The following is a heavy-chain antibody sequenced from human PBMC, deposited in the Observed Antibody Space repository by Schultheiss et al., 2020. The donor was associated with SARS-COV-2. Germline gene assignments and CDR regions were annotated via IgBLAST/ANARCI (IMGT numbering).Heavy chain of an antibody. CDR2: IYYSGST. CDR3: ARDRAGYGSGTYGMDV. D-gene: IGHD3-10*01. J-gene: IGHJ6*02. CDR1: GGSISSSSDY. Sequence: SQTLSLTCTVSGGSISSSSDYWGWIRQPPGKGLEWIGYIYYSGSTNYNPSLKSRVTISVDKSKNQFSLKLSSVTAADTAVYYCARDRAGYGSGTYGMDVWGQGTTVTVSS. V-gene: IGHV4-61*05.